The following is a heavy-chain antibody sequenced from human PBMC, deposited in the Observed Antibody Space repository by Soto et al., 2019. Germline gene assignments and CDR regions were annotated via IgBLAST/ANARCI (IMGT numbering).Heavy chain of an antibody. CDR2: ISGSSTTI. V-gene: IGHV3-48*02. CDR3: ARGELDRTIDY. CDR1: GGKRISRI. J-gene: IGHJ4*02. Sequence: GVSLRLSWGASGGKRISRIVNWVRQAPGKGLEWVAYISGSSTTIYYADSVKGRFTISRDNAKKAVYLQMNSLRDEDTAVYYCARGELDRTIDYWGQGTLLTASS. D-gene: IGHD1-1*01.